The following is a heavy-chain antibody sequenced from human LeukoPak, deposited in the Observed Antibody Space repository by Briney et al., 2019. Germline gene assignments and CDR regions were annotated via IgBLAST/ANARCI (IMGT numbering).Heavy chain of an antibody. CDR1: GHTFTDYY. D-gene: IGHD6-6*01. J-gene: IGHJ4*02. CDR2: INPNSGGT. Sequence: ASAKVSCKASGHTFTDYYMHWVRQAPGQGFEWMGWINPNSGGTNYAQKFQGRVTMTRDTSISTAYMELTSLRSDDTAVYYCTRGLSIATRPAYYFDYWGQGTLVTVSS. CDR3: TRGLSIATRPAYYFDY. V-gene: IGHV1-2*02.